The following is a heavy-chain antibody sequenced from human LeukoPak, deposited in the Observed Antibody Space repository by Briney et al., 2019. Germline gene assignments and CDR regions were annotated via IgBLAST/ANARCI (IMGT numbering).Heavy chain of an antibody. D-gene: IGHD3-10*01. CDR3: ARVGSGDTTLDY. CDR2: ISSSSSYI. Sequence: GGSLRLSCAASGFTFSSYSMNWVRQAPGKGLEWVSSISSSSSYIYYADSVKGRFTISRDNAKNSLYLQMNSLRAEDTAVYYGARVGSGDTTLDYGGQETLVTVPS. CDR1: GFTFSSYS. V-gene: IGHV3-21*01. J-gene: IGHJ4*02.